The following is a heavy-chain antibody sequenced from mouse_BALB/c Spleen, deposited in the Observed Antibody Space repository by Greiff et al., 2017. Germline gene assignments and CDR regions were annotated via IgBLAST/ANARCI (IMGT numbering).Heavy chain of an antibody. J-gene: IGHJ4*01. D-gene: IGHD2-1*01. CDR3: ARNGKGAMDY. CDR1: GFTFSSYA. Sequence: EVNVVESGGGLVKPGGSLKLSCAASGFTFSSYAMSWVRQSPEKRLEWVAEISSGGSYTYYPDTVTGRFTISRDNAKNTLYLEMSSLRSEDTAMYYCARNGKGAMDYWGQGTSVTVSS. CDR2: ISSGGSYT. V-gene: IGHV5-9-4*01.